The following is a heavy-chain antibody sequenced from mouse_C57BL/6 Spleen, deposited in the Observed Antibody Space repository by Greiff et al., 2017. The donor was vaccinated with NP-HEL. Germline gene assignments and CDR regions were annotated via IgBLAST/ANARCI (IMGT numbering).Heavy chain of an antibody. CDR2: IDPENGDT. CDR1: GFNIKDDY. D-gene: IGHD2-5*01. CDR3: TPYSNYVAMDY. V-gene: IGHV14-4*01. Sequence: VQLKESGAELVRPGASVKLSCTASGFNIKDDYMHWVKQRPEQGLEWIGWIDPENGDTEYASKFQGKATITADTSSNTAYLQLSSLTSEDTAVYYCTPYSNYVAMDYWGQGTSVTVSS. J-gene: IGHJ4*01.